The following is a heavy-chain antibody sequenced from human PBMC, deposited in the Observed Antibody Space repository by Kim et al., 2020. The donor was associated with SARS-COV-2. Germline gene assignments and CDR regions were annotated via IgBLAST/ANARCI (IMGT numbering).Heavy chain of an antibody. CDR1: GYTFIGYY. J-gene: IGHJ4*02. Sequence: ASVKVSCKASGYTFIGYYMHWVRQAPGQGLEWMGWINPNRCGTNYAQQFQGRVTMTRDTSISTAYMELSGLRSDDTAVYYCASGKDSGRDVCPFDYWGQGTLVTVSS. D-gene: IGHD2-8*01. CDR2: INPNRCGT. CDR3: ASGKDSGRDVCPFDY. V-gene: IGHV1-2*02.